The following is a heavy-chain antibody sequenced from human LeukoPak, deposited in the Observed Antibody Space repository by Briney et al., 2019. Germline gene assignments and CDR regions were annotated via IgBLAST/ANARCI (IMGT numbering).Heavy chain of an antibody. CDR2: ISSSSSYI. V-gene: IGHV3-21*01. CDR1: GFTFSSYS. CDR3: ARDTGGGSGTEIDY. J-gene: IGHJ4*02. Sequence: GGSLRLSCAASGFTFSSYSMNWVRQAPGRGLEWVSSISSSSSYIYYADSVKGRFTISRDNAKNSLYLQMNSLRAEDTAVYYCARDTGGGSGTEIDYWGQGTLVTVSS. D-gene: IGHD3-10*01.